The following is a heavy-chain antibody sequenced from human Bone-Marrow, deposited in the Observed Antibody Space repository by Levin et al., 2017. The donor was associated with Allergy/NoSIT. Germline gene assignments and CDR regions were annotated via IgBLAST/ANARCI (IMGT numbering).Heavy chain of an antibody. CDR3: ARDAYYYDSSGYYWNAFDI. CDR2: IYYSGST. Sequence: PGGSLRLSCTVSGGSISSYYWSWIRQPPGKGLEWIGYIYYSGSTNYNPSLKSRVTISVDTSKNQFSLKLSSVTAADTAVYYCARDAYYYDSSGYYWNAFDIWGQGTMVTVSS. V-gene: IGHV4-59*01. J-gene: IGHJ3*02. CDR1: GGSISSYY. D-gene: IGHD3-22*01.